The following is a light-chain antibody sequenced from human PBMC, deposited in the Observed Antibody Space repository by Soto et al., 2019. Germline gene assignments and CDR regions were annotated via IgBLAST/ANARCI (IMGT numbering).Light chain of an antibody. J-gene: IGKJ1*01. CDR1: QTISSW. CDR3: QHYNSYPEA. Sequence: DIQMTQSPSTLSGSVGDRVTITCRASQTISSWLAWYQQKPGKAPKLLIYKASTLESGVPSRFSGSGSGTEFTLTISSLQPDDFATYYCQHYNSYPEAFGQGTKVDIK. CDR2: KAS. V-gene: IGKV1-5*03.